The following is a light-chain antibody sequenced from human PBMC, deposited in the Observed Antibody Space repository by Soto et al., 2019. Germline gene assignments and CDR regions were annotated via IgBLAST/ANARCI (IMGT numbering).Light chain of an antibody. CDR2: GAS. V-gene: IGKV3-20*01. CDR3: KEYGSSPTRP. CDR1: QSVSSSY. J-gene: IGKJ1*01. Sequence: IVLTQSPGTLSLSPGERATLSCRASQSVSSSYLAWYQQKPGQAPRLLIYGASSRATGIPDRFSGSGSGTDFTLTISRLEPEDFAVCECKEYGSSPTRPFGQGTKVDIK.